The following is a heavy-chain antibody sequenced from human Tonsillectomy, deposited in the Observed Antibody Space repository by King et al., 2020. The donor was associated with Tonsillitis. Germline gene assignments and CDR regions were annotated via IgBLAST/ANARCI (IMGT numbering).Heavy chain of an antibody. CDR3: AIGLCVSINFDY. V-gene: IGHV3-9*01. CDR1: GFTFDDYA. J-gene: IGHJ4*02. D-gene: IGHD5/OR15-5a*01. CDR2: ISWNSGSI. Sequence: VQLVESGGGLVQPGRSLRLSCAASGFTFDDYAMHWVRQAPGKGLEWVSGISWNSGSIGYADSVKGRFTISRDNAKNSLYLQMNSLRAEDTALYYCAIGLCVSINFDYWGQGTLVTVSS.